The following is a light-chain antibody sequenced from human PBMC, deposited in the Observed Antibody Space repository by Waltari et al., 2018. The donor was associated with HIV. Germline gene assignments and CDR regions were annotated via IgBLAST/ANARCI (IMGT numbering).Light chain of an antibody. V-gene: IGKV2-28*01. CDR3: MQALRSSYT. Sequence: DVVMTQSPLSLSVTPGESASISCRSSQSPLQTVGLYHLNWHLQKPGQSPQLLIFLSSNRASGVPDRFSGSGSGTEFTLKISRVEAEDVGVYYCMQALRSSYTFGQGTKLEIK. CDR2: LSS. CDR1: QSPLQTVGLYH. J-gene: IGKJ2*01.